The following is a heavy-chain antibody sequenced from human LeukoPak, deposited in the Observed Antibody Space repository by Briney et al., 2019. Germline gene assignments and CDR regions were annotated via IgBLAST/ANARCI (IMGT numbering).Heavy chain of an antibody. CDR2: ISSSSSYI. J-gene: IGHJ4*02. V-gene: IGHV3-21*01. CDR1: GFTFSSYS. D-gene: IGHD3-22*01. CDR3: ASEIYYYDSKRGEFDY. Sequence: GGSLRLSCAASGFTFSSYSMNWVRQAPGKGLEWVSSISSSSSYIYYADSVKGRFTISRDNAKNSLYLQMNSLRAEDTAVYYCASEIYYYDSKRGEFDYWGQGTLVTVSS.